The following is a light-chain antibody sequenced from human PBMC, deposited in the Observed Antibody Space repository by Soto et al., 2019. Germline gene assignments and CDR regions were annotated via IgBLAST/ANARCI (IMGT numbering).Light chain of an antibody. CDR2: LNSDGSH. CDR1: SGHSTYA. CDR3: QTWGTGIWV. V-gene: IGLV4-69*01. J-gene: IGLJ3*02. Sequence: QPVLTQSPSASASLGASVKLTCTLSSGHSTYAIAWHQQQPEKGPRCLMKLNSDGSHSKGDGIPDRFSGSSSGAERYLTISSLQSEEEADYYCQTWGTGIWVFGGGTKVTVL.